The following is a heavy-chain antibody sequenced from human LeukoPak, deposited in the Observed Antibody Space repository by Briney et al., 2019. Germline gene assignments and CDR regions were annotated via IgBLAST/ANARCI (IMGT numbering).Heavy chain of an antibody. D-gene: IGHD3-10*01. Sequence: GGSLRLSCAASGFTFSDYWIHWVRQAPGKGRVWVSGINADGSITNYADSVKGRFSISRDNAKNTLYLQMSSLRAEDTAVYYCARDRGPRTGFMVREAYDYWGQGTLVTVSS. CDR1: GFTFSDYW. CDR3: ARDRGPRTGFMVREAYDY. CDR2: INADGSIT. J-gene: IGHJ4*02. V-gene: IGHV3-74*01.